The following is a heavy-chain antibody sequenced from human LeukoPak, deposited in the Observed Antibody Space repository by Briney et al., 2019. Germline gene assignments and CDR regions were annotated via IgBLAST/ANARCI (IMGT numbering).Heavy chain of an antibody. V-gene: IGHV3-23*01. J-gene: IGHJ4*02. D-gene: IGHD4-17*01. CDR3: AKVTGPVTTGYFDF. CDR1: GFTFSGYA. Sequence: GGSLRLSCAASGFTFSGYAMDWVRQAPGRGLEWVSSISSSGGTTYYADSVKGRFTISRDNSKDTLYLQMDSLRAEDTAVYYCAKVTGPVTTGYFDFWGQGTLVTVSS. CDR2: ISSSGGTT.